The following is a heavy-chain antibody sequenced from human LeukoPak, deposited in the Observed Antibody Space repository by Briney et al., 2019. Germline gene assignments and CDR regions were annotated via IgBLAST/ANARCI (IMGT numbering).Heavy chain of an antibody. V-gene: IGHV3-30*04. J-gene: IGHJ6*03. CDR3: ARVLWFGELLFRDYYYMDV. D-gene: IGHD3-10*01. CDR2: ISYDGSIK. CDR1: GFTFSSDA. Sequence: GGSLRLSCAASGFTFSSDAIHWVRQAPGKGLEWVAVISYDGSIKYYADSVKGRFTISRDNSKNTLYLQMNSLRAEDTAVYYCARVLWFGELLFRDYYYMDVWGKGTTVTVSS.